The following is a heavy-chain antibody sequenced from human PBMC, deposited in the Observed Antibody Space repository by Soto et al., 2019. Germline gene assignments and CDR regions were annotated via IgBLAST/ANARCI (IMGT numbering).Heavy chain of an antibody. V-gene: IGHV3-48*01. Sequence: EVPLVESGGGLVQPGGSLRLSCAASGFTFSNYSMNWVRQAPGKGLEWVSYISSSTIYYADSVKGRFTISRDNAKNSLYRQMNRLRAEDTAVYYCARETQWLNWFDPWGQGTLVTVSS. J-gene: IGHJ5*02. D-gene: IGHD6-19*01. CDR2: ISSSTI. CDR3: ARETQWLNWFDP. CDR1: GFTFSNYS.